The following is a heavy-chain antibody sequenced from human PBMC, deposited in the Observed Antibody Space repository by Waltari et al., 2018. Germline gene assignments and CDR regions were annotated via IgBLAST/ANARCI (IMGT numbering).Heavy chain of an antibody. CDR2: ISVSNGNT. D-gene: IGHD3-16*01. CDR3: ARMTGDARGGNYYYYMDA. CDR1: GYTFSSYG. J-gene: IGHJ6*03. Sequence: QVQLVQSGAEVKKPGTSVKVSCQASGYTFSSYGISWVRQAPGQGLEWLGWISVSNGNTNNEQKLQGRVTMTTDTSTSTAYLEVRSLRSDDTAVYYCARMTGDARGGNYYYYMDAWGKGTTVTVSS. V-gene: IGHV1-18*01.